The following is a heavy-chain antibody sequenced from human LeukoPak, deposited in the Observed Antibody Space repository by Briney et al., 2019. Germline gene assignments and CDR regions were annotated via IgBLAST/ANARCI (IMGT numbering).Heavy chain of an antibody. CDR1: GGSISSSSYY. J-gene: IGHJ5*02. CDR3: ARVPGIVLMVYVSGRWFDP. Sequence: PSETLSLTCTVSGGSISSSSYYWGWIRQPPGKGLEWIGSIYYSGSTYYNPSLKSRVTISVDTSKNQFSLKLSSVTAADTAVYYCARVPGIVLMVYVSGRWFDPWGQGTLVTVSS. D-gene: IGHD2-8*01. CDR2: IYYSGST. V-gene: IGHV4-39*07.